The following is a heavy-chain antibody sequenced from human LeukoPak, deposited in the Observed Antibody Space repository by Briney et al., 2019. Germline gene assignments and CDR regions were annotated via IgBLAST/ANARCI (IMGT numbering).Heavy chain of an antibody. CDR3: AGTYYYDSSGYPYYFDY. CDR1: GFTFSSYA. Sequence: GGSLRLSCAASGFTFSSYAMSWVRQAPGKGLEWVSAISGSGGSTYYADFVKGRFTISRDNSKNTLYLQMNSLRAEDTAVYYCAGTYYYDSSGYPYYFDYWGQGTLVTVSS. D-gene: IGHD3-22*01. CDR2: ISGSGGST. V-gene: IGHV3-23*01. J-gene: IGHJ4*02.